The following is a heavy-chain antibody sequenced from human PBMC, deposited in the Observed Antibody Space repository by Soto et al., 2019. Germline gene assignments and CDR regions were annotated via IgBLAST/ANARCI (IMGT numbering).Heavy chain of an antibody. D-gene: IGHD3-22*01. CDR1: GFTFSSYG. CDR3: ARDKGYYYDSSGYPKGGFDY. Sequence: GGSLRLSCAASGFTFSSYGMHWVRQAPGKGLEWVAVIWYDGSNKYYADSVKGRFTISRDNSKNTLYLQMNSLRAEDTAVYYCARDKGYYYDSSGYPKGGFDYWGQGTLVTVSS. V-gene: IGHV3-33*01. CDR2: IWYDGSNK. J-gene: IGHJ4*02.